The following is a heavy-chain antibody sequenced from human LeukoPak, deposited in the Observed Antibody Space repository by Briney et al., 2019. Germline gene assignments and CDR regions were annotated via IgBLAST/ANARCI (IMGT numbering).Heavy chain of an antibody. CDR2: IQYYGSNK. J-gene: IGHJ3*02. CDR3: AKDGQWVLLQGAFDI. Sequence: CLRLSRAASVFTFRSYGMHWVRQAPGKGVAGVAFIQYYGSNKYYADSVKGRFNISRDNSKNTLYLQMNSLRAEDTAVYYCAKDGQWVLLQGAFDIWGQGTMVTVSS. D-gene: IGHD1-26*01. CDR1: VFTFRSYG. V-gene: IGHV3-30*02.